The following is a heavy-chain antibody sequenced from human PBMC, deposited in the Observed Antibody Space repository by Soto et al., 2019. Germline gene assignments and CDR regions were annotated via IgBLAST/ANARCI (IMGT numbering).Heavy chain of an antibody. Sequence: QVQLVESGGGVVQPGRSLRLSCAASGFTFSSYAMHWVRQAPGKGLEWVAVISYDGSNKYYADSVKGRFTISRDNSKNTLYRQMNSLRAEDTAVYYCAGGDSSGGGMDVWGQGTTVTVSS. CDR2: ISYDGSNK. V-gene: IGHV3-30-3*01. CDR1: GFTFSSYA. J-gene: IGHJ6*02. CDR3: AGGDSSGGGMDV. D-gene: IGHD3-22*01.